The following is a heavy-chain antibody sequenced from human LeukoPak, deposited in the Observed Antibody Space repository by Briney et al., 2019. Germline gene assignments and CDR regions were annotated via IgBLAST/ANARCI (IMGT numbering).Heavy chain of an antibody. V-gene: IGHV4-59*08. CDR3: ARTWELLHFDP. J-gene: IGHJ5*02. Sequence: SETLSLTCTVSGGSISSYYWSWIRQPPGKGLEWIGYIYYSGSTNYNPSLKSRVTISVDTSKNQFSLKLSSVTAADTAVYYCARTWELLHFDPWGQGTLVTVSS. D-gene: IGHD1-26*01. CDR1: GGSISSYY. CDR2: IYYSGST.